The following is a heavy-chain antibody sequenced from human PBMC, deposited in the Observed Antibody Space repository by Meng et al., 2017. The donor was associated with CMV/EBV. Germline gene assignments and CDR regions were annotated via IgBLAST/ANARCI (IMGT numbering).Heavy chain of an antibody. Sequence: GSLRLSCTVSGGSVSSGSYYWSWIRQPPGKGLEWIGYIYYSGSTNYNPSLKSRVTISVDTSKNQFSLKLSSVTAADTAVYYCAREVRYCSSTSCYRFDPWGQGTLVTVSS. D-gene: IGHD2-2*01. CDR1: GGSVSSGSYY. J-gene: IGHJ5*02. CDR3: AREVRYCSSTSCYRFDP. CDR2: IYYSGST. V-gene: IGHV4-61*01.